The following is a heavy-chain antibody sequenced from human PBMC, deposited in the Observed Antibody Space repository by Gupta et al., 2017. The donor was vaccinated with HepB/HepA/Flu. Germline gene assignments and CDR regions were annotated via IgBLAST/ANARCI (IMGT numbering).Heavy chain of an antibody. D-gene: IGHD3-9*01. CDR1: GFTFSRYA. CDR2: ISRSASST. V-gene: IGHV3-23*01. CDR3: AKRYGAGGHFDD. Sequence: EVQLLESGGGLVQTGGSLRLSCAASGFTFSRYAMGWVRQAPGKGLEWVSDISRSASSTHYADSVKGRFTISRDNSRNTLDLQMNSLRAEDTAVYYCAKRYGAGGHFDDWGQGTLVTVSS. J-gene: IGHJ4*02.